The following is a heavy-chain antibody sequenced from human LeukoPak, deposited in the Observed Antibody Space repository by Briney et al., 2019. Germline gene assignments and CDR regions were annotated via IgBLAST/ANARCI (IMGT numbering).Heavy chain of an antibody. J-gene: IGHJ4*02. CDR2: ISDSGRT. CDR1: GGSFSGYY. Sequence: SETLSLTCGVSGGSFSGYYWSWIRQPPGKGLGWIGEISDSGRTGYKSSLKSRVTILEDTSKNQFSLKLSSVTAADTAVYYCARHIKGGYKAFDYWGQGTLVTVSS. D-gene: IGHD3-22*01. V-gene: IGHV4-34*01. CDR3: ARHIKGGYKAFDY.